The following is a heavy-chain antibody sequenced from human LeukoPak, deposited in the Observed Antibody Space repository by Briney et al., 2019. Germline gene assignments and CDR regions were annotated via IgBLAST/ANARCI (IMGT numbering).Heavy chain of an antibody. V-gene: IGHV3-33*01. Sequence: GGSLRLSCAASGFTFSSYGMHWVRQAPGKGLEWVALIWYDGSNKYYADSVKGRFTISRDNSRNTLYLQMNSLRAEDTAVYYCARLARIAAAGTPWGDYWGQGTLVTVSS. CDR3: ARLARIAAAGTPWGDY. CDR1: GFTFSSYG. D-gene: IGHD6-13*01. CDR2: IWYDGSNK. J-gene: IGHJ4*02.